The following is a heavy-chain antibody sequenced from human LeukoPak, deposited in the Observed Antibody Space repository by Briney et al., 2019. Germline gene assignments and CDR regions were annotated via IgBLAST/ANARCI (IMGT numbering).Heavy chain of an antibody. V-gene: IGHV3-30*02. D-gene: IGHD1-26*01. CDR3: VKDVGVGASYFDN. CDR2: IRYDGSDK. Sequence: PGGSLRLSCAASGFTFSSCGMHWVRQSPGKGLEWVAYIRYDGSDKYYIDSVKGRFTIARDNPKETLYLQMTSLSHDDTAVYFCVKDVGVGASYFDNWGQGILAAVSS. CDR1: GFTFSSCG. J-gene: IGHJ4*02.